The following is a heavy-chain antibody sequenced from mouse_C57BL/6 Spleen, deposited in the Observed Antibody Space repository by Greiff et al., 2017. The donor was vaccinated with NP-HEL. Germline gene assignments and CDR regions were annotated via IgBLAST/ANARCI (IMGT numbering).Heavy chain of an antibody. V-gene: IGHV5-4*01. Sequence: VQLKESGGGLVKPGGSLKLSCAASGFTFSSYAMSWVRQTPEKRLEWVATISDGGSYTYYPDNVKGRFTISRDNAKNNLYLQMSHLKSEDTAMYYCARESGSRDWYFDVWGTGTTVTVSS. CDR1: GFTFSSYA. J-gene: IGHJ1*03. D-gene: IGHD1-1*01. CDR2: ISDGGSYT. CDR3: ARESGSRDWYFDV.